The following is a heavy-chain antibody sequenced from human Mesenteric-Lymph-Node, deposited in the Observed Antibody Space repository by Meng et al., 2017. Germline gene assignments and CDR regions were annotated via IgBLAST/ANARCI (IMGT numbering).Heavy chain of an antibody. CDR3: ARMGRGAAAGVDY. J-gene: IGHJ4*02. Sequence: QRAALVTVKPTQTLSLTCTVAWGSISMTMYFWGWIRQPPGKGLEWLATIYYSGSTNYNPSLTSRVTISVETSKNQFSLKLTSVTAADTAVYYCARMGRGAAAGVDYWGQGTLVTVSS. CDR1: WGSISMTMYF. CDR2: IYYSGST. D-gene: IGHD6-13*01. V-gene: IGHV4-39*07.